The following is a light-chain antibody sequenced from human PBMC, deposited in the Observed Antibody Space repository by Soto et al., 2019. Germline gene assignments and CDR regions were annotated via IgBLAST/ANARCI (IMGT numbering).Light chain of an antibody. CDR2: GAT. Sequence: VLTPSPGTLALSPGERGTLSCRASESVSASFLAWYQQKPGQSPRLLIYGATNRIIGIPDRFSGSVSGTDFTLTISRLEPEDFVVYYCQLYGVSSPRITFGQGTRLEI. CDR3: QLYGVSSPRIT. J-gene: IGKJ5*01. CDR1: ESVSASF. V-gene: IGKV3-20*01.